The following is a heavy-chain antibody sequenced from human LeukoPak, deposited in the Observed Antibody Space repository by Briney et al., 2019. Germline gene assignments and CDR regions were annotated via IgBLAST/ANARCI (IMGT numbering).Heavy chain of an antibody. CDR1: GGSFSGYY. CDR3: ARGQALYSDASGYYAGGFYYFDK. Sequence: TSETLSLTCAVYGGSFSGYYWSWIRQTAGKGLEWIGEINHSGSAKYNPSLKSRVSISVTLSKNQFSPDLSSVTAADTAAYYCARGQALYSDASGYYAGGFYYFDKWGQGTLVTVSS. D-gene: IGHD3-22*01. V-gene: IGHV4-34*01. J-gene: IGHJ4*02. CDR2: INHSGSA.